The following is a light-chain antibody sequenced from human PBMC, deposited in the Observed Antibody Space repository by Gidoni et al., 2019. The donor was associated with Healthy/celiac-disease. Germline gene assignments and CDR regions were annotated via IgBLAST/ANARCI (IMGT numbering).Light chain of an antibody. Sequence: SSELTQDPAVSVALGQTVRITCQGDSLRSYYASWYQQKPGQAPVLVIYDKNNRPSGIPDRFSGSRSGNTASLTITGAQAEDKADYYCNSRDTSGNHYVFGTGTKVTVL. CDR3: NSRDTSGNHYV. J-gene: IGLJ1*01. CDR2: DKN. V-gene: IGLV3-19*01. CDR1: SLRSYY.